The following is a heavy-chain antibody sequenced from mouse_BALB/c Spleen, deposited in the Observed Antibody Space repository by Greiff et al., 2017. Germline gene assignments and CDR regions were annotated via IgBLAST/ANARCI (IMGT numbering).Heavy chain of an antibody. CDR1: GFNIKDTD. D-gene: IGHD1-1*01. CDR2: IDLANGNT. Sequence: VQLQQSGAELVKPGASVKLSCTASGFNIKDTDMHWVKQRPEQGLEWIGRIDLANGNTKYDPKFQGKATITADTSSNTAYLQLSSLTSEDTAVYYFARRYACYAMDYWGQGTSVTVSS. CDR3: ARRYACYAMDY. V-gene: IGHV14-3*02. J-gene: IGHJ4*01.